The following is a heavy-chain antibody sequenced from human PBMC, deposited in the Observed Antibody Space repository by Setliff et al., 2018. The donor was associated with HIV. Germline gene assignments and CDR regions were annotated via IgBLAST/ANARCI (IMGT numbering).Heavy chain of an antibody. D-gene: IGHD2-15*01. V-gene: IGHV4-4*07. CDR3: HLEVPLMMGTTPPL. CDR2: IYTSGNT. J-gene: IGHJ4*02. Sequence: SETLSLTCTVSGVSISNYYWSWIRQPAGKGLEWIGRIYTSGNTNYNPSLKSRVTMSVDTSKKQFSLKLTSVTAADTAVYYCHLEVPLMMGTTPPLWGQGTLVTVSS. CDR1: GVSISNYY.